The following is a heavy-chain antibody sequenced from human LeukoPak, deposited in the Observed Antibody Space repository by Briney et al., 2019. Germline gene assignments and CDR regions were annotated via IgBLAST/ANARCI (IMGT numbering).Heavy chain of an antibody. V-gene: IGHV3-23*01. CDR1: GFTFSSYG. Sequence: GGSLRLSCAASGFTFSSYGMSWVRQAPGKGLEWVSAISGSGGSTSYADSVKGRFTISRDNAKNTLYLQMNSLRAEDTAVYYCARDPPYSSGWYFDYWGQGTLVTVSS. CDR3: ARDPPYSSGWYFDY. D-gene: IGHD6-19*01. CDR2: ISGSGGST. J-gene: IGHJ4*02.